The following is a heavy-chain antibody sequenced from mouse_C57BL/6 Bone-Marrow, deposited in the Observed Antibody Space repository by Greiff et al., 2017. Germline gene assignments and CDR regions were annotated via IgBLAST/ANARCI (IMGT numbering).Heavy chain of an antibody. V-gene: IGHV1-72*01. Sequence: QVQLQQPGAELVKPGASVKLSCKASGYTFTSYWMHWVKQRPGRGLEWIGRIDPNSGGTKYNEKFKSKATLTVDKPSSTAYMQLSSLTSEDSAVYYCARGGYYYGSSYVHFDYWGQGTTLTVSS. CDR1: GYTFTSYW. CDR2: IDPNSGGT. CDR3: ARGGYYYGSSYVHFDY. J-gene: IGHJ2*01. D-gene: IGHD1-1*01.